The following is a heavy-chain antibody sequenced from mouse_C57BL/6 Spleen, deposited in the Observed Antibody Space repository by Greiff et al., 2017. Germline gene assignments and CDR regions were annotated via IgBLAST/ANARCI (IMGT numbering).Heavy chain of an antibody. V-gene: IGHV1-55*01. J-gene: IGHJ2*01. CDR2: IYPGSGST. CDR3: ARQEDSNYVRYFDY. CDR1: GYTFTSYW. Sequence: VQLQQPGAELVKPGASVKMSCKASGYTFTSYWITWVKQRPGQGLEWIGDIYPGSGSTNYNEKFKSKATLTVDTSSSTAYMQLSSLTSEDSAVDYCARQEDSNYVRYFDYWGQGTTLTVSS. D-gene: IGHD2-5*01.